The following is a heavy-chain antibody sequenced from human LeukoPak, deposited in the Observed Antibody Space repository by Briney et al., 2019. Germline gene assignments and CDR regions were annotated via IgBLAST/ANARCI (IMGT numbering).Heavy chain of an antibody. CDR3: ARDLSSGWGLYLDY. J-gene: IGHJ4*02. CDR2: IFQSGST. Sequence: SETLSLTCAVSGDSISSGTYSWNWLRQPPGKGPEWIGYIFQSGSTNYNPSLNSRVTISVDRSKNQFSLKLSSVTAADTAVYYCARDLSSGWGLYLDYWGQGTLVTVSS. D-gene: IGHD6-19*01. CDR1: GDSISSGTYS. V-gene: IGHV4-30-2*01.